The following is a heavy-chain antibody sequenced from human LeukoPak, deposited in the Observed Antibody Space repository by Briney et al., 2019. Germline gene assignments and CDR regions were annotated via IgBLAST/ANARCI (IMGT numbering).Heavy chain of an antibody. D-gene: IGHD2-2*01. J-gene: IGHJ3*02. Sequence: ASVKVSCKVSGYTLTELSMHWVRQAPGKGLEWMGGFDPEDGETIYAQKFQGRVTMTEDTSTDTAYMELSSLRSEDTAVYYCAREWGDIVVVPAAIDAFDIWGQRTMVTVSS. CDR3: AREWGDIVVVPAAIDAFDI. V-gene: IGHV1-24*01. CDR2: FDPEDGET. CDR1: GYTLTELS.